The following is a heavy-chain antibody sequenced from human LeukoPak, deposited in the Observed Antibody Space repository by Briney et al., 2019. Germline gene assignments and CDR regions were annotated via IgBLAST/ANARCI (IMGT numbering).Heavy chain of an antibody. CDR2: TRPDGSNK. D-gene: IGHD3-3*01. J-gene: IGHJ5*01. CDR3: AKDWSTDWSNWFDS. Sequence: SGGSLRLSCAASGFTFSGYGMHWVRQAPGKGLEWVAFTRPDGSNKHYGDSVQGRFTISRDNSRNTLYLQMNSLRVEDTAMYYCAKDWSTDWSNWFDSWGPGSLVTVSS. V-gene: IGHV3-30*02. CDR1: GFTFSGYG.